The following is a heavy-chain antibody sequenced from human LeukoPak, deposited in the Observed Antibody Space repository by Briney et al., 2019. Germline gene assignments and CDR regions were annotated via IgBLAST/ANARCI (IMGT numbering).Heavy chain of an antibody. CDR1: GFTFSSYS. V-gene: IGHV3-21*01. CDR3: ARFEYCTNGVCYWDYGMDV. CDR2: ISSSSSYI. J-gene: IGHJ6*02. D-gene: IGHD2-8*01. Sequence: GGSLRLSCAASGFTFSSYSMNWVRQAPGKGLEWVSSISSSSSYIYYADSVEGRFTISRGNAKNSLYLQMNSLRAEDTAVYYCARFEYCTNGVCYWDYGMDVWGQGTTVTVSS.